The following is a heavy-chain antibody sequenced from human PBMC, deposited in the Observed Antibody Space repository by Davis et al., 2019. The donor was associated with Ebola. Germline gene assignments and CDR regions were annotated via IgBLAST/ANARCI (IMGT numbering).Heavy chain of an antibody. D-gene: IGHD3-22*01. CDR3: ARERYYYDSSGYYGY. Sequence: ESLKISCAASGFTFSSYSMNWIRQPPGKGLEWIGEINHSGSTNYNPSLKSRVTISVDTSKNQFSLKLSSVTAADTAVYYCARERYYYDSSGYYGYWGQGTLVTVSS. CDR2: INHSGST. J-gene: IGHJ4*02. V-gene: IGHV4-34*01. CDR1: GFTFSSYS.